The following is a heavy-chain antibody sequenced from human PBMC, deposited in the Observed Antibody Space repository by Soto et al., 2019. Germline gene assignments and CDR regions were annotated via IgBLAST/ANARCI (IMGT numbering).Heavy chain of an antibody. CDR3: AKNQERELPRVIDF. CDR1: GLTFSNYA. V-gene: IGHV3-23*01. CDR2: MSGSSSTT. J-gene: IGHJ4*02. Sequence: PGGSLRLSCATSGLTFSNYAMSWVRQAPGGGLEWVSSMSGSSSTTYYADSVRGRFTISRDRSKNTLYLQMSSLRAEHTALYYCAKNQERELPRVIDFWGQGTLATVSS. D-gene: IGHD1-7*01.